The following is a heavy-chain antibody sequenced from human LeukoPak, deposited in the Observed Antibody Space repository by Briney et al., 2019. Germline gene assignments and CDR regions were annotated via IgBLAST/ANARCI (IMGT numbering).Heavy chain of an antibody. CDR2: TYYRSKWYN. V-gene: IGHV6-1*01. Sequence: SRTLSLTCAISGDSVSSNSDAWNWIRQSPSRGLEWLGRTYYRSKWYNDYAVSVKSRITINPDTSKNQFSLQLNSVTPEDTAVYYCARDLPSIAAAGTMFDYWGQGTLVTVSS. CDR1: GDSVSSNSDA. CDR3: ARDLPSIAAAGTMFDY. D-gene: IGHD6-13*01. J-gene: IGHJ4*02.